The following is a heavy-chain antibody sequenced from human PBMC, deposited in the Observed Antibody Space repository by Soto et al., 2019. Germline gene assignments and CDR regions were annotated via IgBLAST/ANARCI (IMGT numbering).Heavy chain of an antibody. J-gene: IGHJ2*01. V-gene: IGHV4-59*11. CDR1: FGSISSHY. D-gene: IGHD3-10*01. CDR3: ARGRDYFNRWYLDF. CDR2: LYYSDST. Sequence: SETLSXXSNFGFGSISSHYWSKIRQSPGKGLDWIGYLYYSDSTNYNPSLDSRVTISPDTSKNQFSLKVRSVTAADTAVYYRARGRDYFNRWYLDFWGRGPMV.